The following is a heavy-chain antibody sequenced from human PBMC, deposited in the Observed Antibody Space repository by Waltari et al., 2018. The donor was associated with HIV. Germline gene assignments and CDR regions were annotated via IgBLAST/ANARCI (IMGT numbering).Heavy chain of an antibody. V-gene: IGHV3-15*01. CDR1: GFTFSNAW. CDR2: IKRKTDGGTT. J-gene: IGHJ6*02. D-gene: IGHD2-2*01. CDR3: TTYDYYYGMDV. Sequence: EVQLVESGGGLVKPGGSLRLSCAASGFTFSNAWMSWVRQAPGKGLEWVGRIKRKTDGGTTDYAAPVKGRFTISRDDSKNTLYLQMNSLKTEDTAVYYCTTYDYYYGMDVWGQGTTVTVSS.